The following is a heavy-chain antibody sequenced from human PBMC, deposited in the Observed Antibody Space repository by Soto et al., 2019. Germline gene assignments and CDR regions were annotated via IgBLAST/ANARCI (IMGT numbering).Heavy chain of an antibody. J-gene: IGHJ6*02. Sequence: GGSLRLSCAASGFTFSSYGMHWVRQAPGKGLEWVAVIWYDGSNKYYADSVKGRFTISRDNSKNTLYLQMNSLRAEDTAVYYCARDFNTMVRGVMRGMDVWGQGTTVTVSS. CDR2: IWYDGSNK. CDR3: ARDFNTMVRGVMRGMDV. CDR1: GFTFSSYG. D-gene: IGHD3-10*01. V-gene: IGHV3-33*01.